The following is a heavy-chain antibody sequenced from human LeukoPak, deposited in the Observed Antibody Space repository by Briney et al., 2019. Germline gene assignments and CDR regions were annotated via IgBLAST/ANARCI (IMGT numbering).Heavy chain of an antibody. V-gene: IGHV4-59*01. Sequence: KPSETLSLTCTVSGGSISSYYWSWIRQPPGKGLEWLGYIYYSGSTNYNPSLKSRVTISVDTSKNQFSLKLSSVTAADTAVYYCASSLAVAGGGINYWGQGTLVTVSS. J-gene: IGHJ4*02. D-gene: IGHD6-19*01. CDR2: IYYSGST. CDR1: GGSISSYY. CDR3: ASSLAVAGGGINY.